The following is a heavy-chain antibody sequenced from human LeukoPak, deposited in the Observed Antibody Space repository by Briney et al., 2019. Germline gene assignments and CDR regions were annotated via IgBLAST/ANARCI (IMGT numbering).Heavy chain of an antibody. CDR1: GYTFTGYY. V-gene: IGHV1-2*02. CDR2: INPNSGGT. D-gene: IGHD2-2*01. J-gene: IGHJ5*02. CDR3: ARDIVVVPAVRVGRWFDP. Sequence: ASVKVSCKASGYTFTGYYMHWVRQAPGQGLEWMGWINPNSGGTNYAQKFQGRVTMTRDTSISTAYMELSRLRSDDTAVYYCARDIVVVPAVRVGRWFDPWGQGTLVTVSS.